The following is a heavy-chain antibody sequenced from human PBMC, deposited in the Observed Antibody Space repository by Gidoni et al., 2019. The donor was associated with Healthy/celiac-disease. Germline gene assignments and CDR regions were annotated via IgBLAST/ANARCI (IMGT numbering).Heavy chain of an antibody. D-gene: IGHD4-17*01. Sequence: EVQLVESGGGLVPPGGSLRLSCAASGFTFSSYWMHWVRQAPGKGLVWVSRINSDGSSTSYADSVKGRFTISRDNAKNTLYLQMNSLRAEDTAVYYCARDKDDYGDSEGLGEDYWGQGTLVTVSS. CDR3: ARDKDDYGDSEGLGEDY. CDR2: INSDGSST. CDR1: GFTFSSYW. V-gene: IGHV3-74*01. J-gene: IGHJ4*02.